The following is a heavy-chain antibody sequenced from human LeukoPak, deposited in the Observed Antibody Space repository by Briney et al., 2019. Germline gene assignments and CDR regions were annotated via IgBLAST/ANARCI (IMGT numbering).Heavy chain of an antibody. Sequence: SVKVSCKASGTTFRSHAINWVRQAPGQGLEWMGAIIPPFGTVKYAQKFQGRVTMTADESTSTAYMDLNYLRSDDTAVYFCARATSANEYSYGFHFDYWGQGTLVTVSS. CDR2: IIPPFGTV. CDR1: GTTFRSHA. J-gene: IGHJ4*02. V-gene: IGHV1-69*01. CDR3: ARATSANEYSYGFHFDY. D-gene: IGHD5-18*01.